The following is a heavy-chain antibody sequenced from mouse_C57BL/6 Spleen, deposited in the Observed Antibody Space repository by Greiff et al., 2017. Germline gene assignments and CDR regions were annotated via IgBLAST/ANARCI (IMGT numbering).Heavy chain of an antibody. CDR3: ARLGGDY. CDR1: GFTFSSYT. J-gene: IGHJ2*01. Sequence: EVKLMESGGGLVKPGGSLKLSCAASGFTFSSYTMSWVRQTPEKRLEWVATISGGGGNTYYPDSVKGRFPISRDNAKNTLYLQMSSLRSEDTALYYCARLGGDYWGQGTTLTVSS. V-gene: IGHV5-9*01. CDR2: ISGGGGNT.